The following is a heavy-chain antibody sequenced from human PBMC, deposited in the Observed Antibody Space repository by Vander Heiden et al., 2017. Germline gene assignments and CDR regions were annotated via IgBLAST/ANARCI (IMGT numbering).Heavy chain of an antibody. V-gene: IGHV4-38-2*01. CDR2: IYHSGST. CDR1: GYSISSGYY. D-gene: IGHD3-9*01. CDR3: ARITTYYDILTGYYTPSGMDV. J-gene: IGHJ6*02. Sequence: QVQLQESGPGLVKPSETLSLTCPVSGYSISSGYYWAWIRPPPGKGLEWIGSIYHSGSTYYNPSLKSRVTISVDTSKNQFSLKLSSVTAADTAVYYCARITTYYDILTGYYTPSGMDVWCQGTTVTVSS.